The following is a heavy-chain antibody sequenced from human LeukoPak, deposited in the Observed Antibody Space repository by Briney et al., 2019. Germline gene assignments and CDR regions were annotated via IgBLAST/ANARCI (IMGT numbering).Heavy chain of an antibody. Sequence: ASVKVSCKASGYTFSDHYMHWVRQAPGQWLEWMGWITPKSGGTNYAQKFQGRVTMTRDKSINTIYMELSSLTSDDTAVYYCAREGRSAISLDYWGQGTLVTVSS. CDR2: ITPKSGGT. CDR3: AREGRSAISLDY. D-gene: IGHD2-2*01. J-gene: IGHJ4*02. CDR1: GYTFSDHY. V-gene: IGHV1-2*02.